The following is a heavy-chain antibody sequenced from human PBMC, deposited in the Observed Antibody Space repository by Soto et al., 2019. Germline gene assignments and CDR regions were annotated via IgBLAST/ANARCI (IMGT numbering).Heavy chain of an antibody. V-gene: IGHV3-23*01. CDR2: ISGSGGST. Sequence: GGSLRLSCAASGFTFSSYAMSWVRQAPGKGLEWVSAISGSGGSTYYTDSVKGRFTISRDNSKNTLYLQMNSLRAEDTAVYYGAKYTGYYPFAHWGQGTLVTVSS. CDR1: GFTFSSYA. D-gene: IGHD3-9*01. CDR3: AKYTGYYPFAH. J-gene: IGHJ4*02.